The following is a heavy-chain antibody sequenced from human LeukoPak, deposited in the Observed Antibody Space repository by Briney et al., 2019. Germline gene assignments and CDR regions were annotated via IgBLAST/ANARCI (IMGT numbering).Heavy chain of an antibody. V-gene: IGHV4-4*07. CDR3: ARAHSIASYYYGVDV. D-gene: IGHD2/OR15-2a*01. CDR1: GGSISSYY. CDR2: IYTSGST. Sequence: SETLSLTCTVSGGSISSYYWSWIRQPAGKGLEWIGRIYTSGSTSYNPSLKSRVTISVDTSKNQLSLKLSSVTAADTAVYYCARAHSIASYYYGVDVWGQGTTVTVSS. J-gene: IGHJ6*02.